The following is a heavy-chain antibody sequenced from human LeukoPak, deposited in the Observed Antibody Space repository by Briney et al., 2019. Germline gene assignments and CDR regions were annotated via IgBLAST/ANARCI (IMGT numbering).Heavy chain of an antibody. V-gene: IGHV3-48*03. Sequence: GGSLRLSCGASGFTFSSYAMSWVRQAPGKGLEWVSYISGSGRTIYYADSVKGRFTISRDNAKNSLYLQMNSLRAEDTAVYYCAELGITMIGGVWGKGTTVTISS. D-gene: IGHD3-10*02. CDR1: GFTFSSYA. CDR3: AELGITMIGGV. CDR2: ISGSGRTI. J-gene: IGHJ6*04.